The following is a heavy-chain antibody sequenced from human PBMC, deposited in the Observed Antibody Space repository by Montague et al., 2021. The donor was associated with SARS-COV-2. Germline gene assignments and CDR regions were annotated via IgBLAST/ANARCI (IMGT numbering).Heavy chain of an antibody. J-gene: IGHJ6*02. CDR3: ARGHYYGRKDYYYGVDV. V-gene: IGHV4-59*13. CDR1: GGSISSYY. D-gene: IGHD3-10*01. CDR2: IYYTGST. Sequence: SETLSLTCTVSGGSISSYYWTRIRQPPGKGPEWIGYIYYTGSTNYNPSLESRVTISLDTSKNQFSLKLSSVTAADTAVYYCARGHYYGRKDYYYGVDVWGQGTTVTVSS.